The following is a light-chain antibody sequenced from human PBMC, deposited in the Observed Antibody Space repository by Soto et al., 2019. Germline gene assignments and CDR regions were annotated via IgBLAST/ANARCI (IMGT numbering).Light chain of an antibody. J-gene: IGLJ2*01. V-gene: IGLV4-69*01. CDR3: QTWDTGIQV. CDR1: SGHSNYA. Sequence: QPVLTQSPSASASLGASVKLTCTLSSGHSNYAIAWHQQRPEKGPRYLMKLNSDGSHSKGDGIPDRFSGSISGAERYLTISSLQSEDEADYYCQTWDTGIQVFGGGTKLTVL. CDR2: LNSDGSH.